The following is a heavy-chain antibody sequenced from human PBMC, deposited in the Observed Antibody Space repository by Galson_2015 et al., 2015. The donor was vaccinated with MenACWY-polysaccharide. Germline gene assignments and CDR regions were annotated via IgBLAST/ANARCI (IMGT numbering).Heavy chain of an antibody. CDR2: IKSDGSST. J-gene: IGHJ4*02. CDR3: ARGYSGYD. Sequence: SLRLSCAASGFTFSTYWMHWVRQAPGKGLVWVSRIKSDGSSTSYADSVKGRFTISRDNAKNTLYLQMNSLRAEDTAVYYCARGYSGYDWGQGTLATVSA. D-gene: IGHD5-12*01. V-gene: IGHV3-74*01. CDR1: GFTFSTYW.